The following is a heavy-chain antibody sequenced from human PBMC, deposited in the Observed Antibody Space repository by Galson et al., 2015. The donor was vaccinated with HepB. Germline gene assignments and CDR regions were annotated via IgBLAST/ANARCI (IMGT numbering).Heavy chain of an antibody. V-gene: IGHV4-61*02. CDR3: AREDRNHYYDSSGFRRYQYHYYMAV. D-gene: IGHD3-22*01. Sequence: TLSLTCTVSGGSISSGSYYWSWIRQPVGKGLEWVGRISNTGSTNYNPSLKSRVTMSVDTSKNQFSLRLSSVTAADTAVYYCAREDRNHYYDSSGFRRYQYHYYMAVWGKGTTVTVSS. CDR2: ISNTGST. J-gene: IGHJ6*03. CDR1: GGSISSGSYY.